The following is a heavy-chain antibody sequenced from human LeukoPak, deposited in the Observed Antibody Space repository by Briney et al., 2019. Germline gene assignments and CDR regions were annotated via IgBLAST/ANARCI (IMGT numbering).Heavy chain of an antibody. Sequence: EASETLSLTCAVYGGSFSGYYWSWIRQPPGKGLEWIGEINHSGSTYYNPSLKSRVTISVDTSKNQFSLKLSSVTAADTAVYYCASYGRDGYNGDYWGQGTLVTVSS. J-gene: IGHJ4*02. D-gene: IGHD5-24*01. CDR1: GGSFSGYY. CDR2: INHSGST. CDR3: ASYGRDGYNGDY. V-gene: IGHV4-34*01.